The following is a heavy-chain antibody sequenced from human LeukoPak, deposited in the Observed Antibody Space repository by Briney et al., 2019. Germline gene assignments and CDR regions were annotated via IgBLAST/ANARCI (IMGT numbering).Heavy chain of an antibody. CDR3: ARGDYGDYVPDFDY. D-gene: IGHD4-17*01. Sequence: ASVKVSCKASGYTFTSYYMHWVRQAPGQGLEWMGIINPSGGSTSYAQKFQGRVTITRDTSASTAYMELSSLRSEDMAVYYCARGDYGDYVPDFDYWGQGTLVTVSS. J-gene: IGHJ4*02. CDR1: GYTFTSYY. CDR2: INPSGGST. V-gene: IGHV1-46*01.